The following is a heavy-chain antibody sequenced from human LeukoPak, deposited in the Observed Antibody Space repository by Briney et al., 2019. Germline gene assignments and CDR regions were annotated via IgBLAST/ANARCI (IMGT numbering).Heavy chain of an antibody. CDR2: IIPILGIA. Sequence: SVKVSCKASGGTFSSYAISWVRQAPGQGLEWMGRIIPILGIANYAQKFQGRVTITADKSTSTAYMELSSLRSEDTAVYYCARVYGGSGYAFDIWGQGTMVTVSS. CDR3: ARVYGGSGYAFDI. V-gene: IGHV1-69*04. D-gene: IGHD3-3*01. J-gene: IGHJ3*02. CDR1: GGTFSSYA.